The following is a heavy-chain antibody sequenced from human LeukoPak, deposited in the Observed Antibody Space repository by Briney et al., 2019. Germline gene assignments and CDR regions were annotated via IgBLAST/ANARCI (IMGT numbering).Heavy chain of an antibody. D-gene: IGHD3-22*01. CDR2: IITIFGTA. Sequence: ASVKVSCKASGGTFSSYAISWVRQAPGQGLEWMGGIITIFGTANYAQKFQGRVTITADESTSTAYMELSSLGSEDTAVYYCARMVATYYYDSSGYSYFDYWGQGTLVTVSS. V-gene: IGHV1-69*13. CDR1: GGTFSSYA. J-gene: IGHJ4*02. CDR3: ARMVATYYYDSSGYSYFDY.